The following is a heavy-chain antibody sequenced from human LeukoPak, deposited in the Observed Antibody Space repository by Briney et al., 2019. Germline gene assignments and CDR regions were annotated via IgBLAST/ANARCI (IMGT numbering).Heavy chain of an antibody. CDR1: GYSFSSYD. V-gene: IGHV1-8*01. CDR3: TRAGERPIRYFDC. Sequence: ASVKVSCKASGYSFSSYDIMWVRRATGQGLEWMGWMNPNSGNTGYAQEFQGRGSMTRNTSINTAYMELSSLRSEDTALYFCTRAGERPIRYFDCWGQGTLVTVSS. CDR2: MNPNSGNT. J-gene: IGHJ4*02. D-gene: IGHD3-9*01.